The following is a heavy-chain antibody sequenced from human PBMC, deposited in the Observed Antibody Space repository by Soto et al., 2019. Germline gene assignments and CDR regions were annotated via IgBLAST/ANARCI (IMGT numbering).Heavy chain of an antibody. CDR2: INPSGGST. J-gene: IGHJ4*02. D-gene: IGHD3-22*01. V-gene: IGHV1-46*01. Sequence: ASVKVSCKASGYTFTSYYMHWVRQAPGQGLEWMGIINPSGGSTSYAQKFQGRVTMTRDTSTSTVYMELSSLRSEDTAVYYCAREKYDSSGYYQDRIDYWGQGTLVTVSS. CDR1: GYTFTSYY. CDR3: AREKYDSSGYYQDRIDY.